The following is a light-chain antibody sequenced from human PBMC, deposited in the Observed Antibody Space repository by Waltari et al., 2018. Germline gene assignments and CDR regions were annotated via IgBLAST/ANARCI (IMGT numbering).Light chain of an antibody. CDR3: QQYYTDLVA. V-gene: IGKV4-1*01. CDR2: WAS. Sequence: DIVRTQFPDSLAVPLGERATINGKSSQSLLHRSNNKTYFAWFQQTPGQPPKLLIYWASTRESWAHDRFSGRGSGTDFTLTISRLQPYDVALDYCQQYYTDLVAFGGGTRLE. CDR1: QSLLHRSNNKTY. J-gene: IGKJ4*01.